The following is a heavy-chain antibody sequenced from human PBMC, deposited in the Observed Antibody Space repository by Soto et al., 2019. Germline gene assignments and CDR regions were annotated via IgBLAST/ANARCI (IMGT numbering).Heavy chain of an antibody. D-gene: IGHD3-10*01. CDR2: MNPNSGNT. J-gene: IGHJ3*02. V-gene: IGHV1-8*01. CDR1: GYTFTSYD. Sequence: QVQLVQSGAEVKKPGASVKVSCKASGYTFTSYDINWVRQATGQGLEWMGWMNPNSGNTGYAQKFQGRVTMTRNTSISTAYMELSSVRSEDTAVYYCARGINYYDSGDDAFDIWGQGTMVTVSS. CDR3: ARGINYYDSGDDAFDI.